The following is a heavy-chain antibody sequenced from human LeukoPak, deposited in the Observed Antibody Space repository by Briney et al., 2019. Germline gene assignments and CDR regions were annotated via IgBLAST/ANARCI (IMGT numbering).Heavy chain of an antibody. CDR3: AKDSSSSWYYFDY. Sequence: GGSLRLSCAASGFTFSSYAMSWVRQAPGKGLEWVSAISGSGGSTYYADSVKGRFTISRDNSKNTLYLQMSSLRAEDTAVYYCAKDSSSSWYYFDYWGQGTLVTVSS. CDR1: GFTFSSYA. V-gene: IGHV3-23*01. CDR2: ISGSGGST. J-gene: IGHJ4*02. D-gene: IGHD6-13*01.